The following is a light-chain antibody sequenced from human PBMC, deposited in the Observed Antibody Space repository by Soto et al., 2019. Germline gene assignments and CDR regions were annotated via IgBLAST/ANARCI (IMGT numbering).Light chain of an antibody. V-gene: IGKV1-39*01. CDR3: QQSYSTPPT. CDR1: LSTSTF. CDR2: AAS. Sequence: DSQMSQCPSSLSASVGDRVTITCRASLSTSTFLNWYEQKPGKAPQRLIYAASSLQSGVPSRFSGSGSGTDFTVTISSQQPEDFATYYCQQSYSTPPTVGGGTKVEIK. J-gene: IGKJ4*01.